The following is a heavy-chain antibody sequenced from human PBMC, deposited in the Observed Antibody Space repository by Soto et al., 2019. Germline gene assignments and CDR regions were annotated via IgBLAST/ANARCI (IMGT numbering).Heavy chain of an antibody. CDR1: GGSVSSNY. Sequence: SGTLSLTCAVSGGSVSSNYWSWVRQPPGKGLEWVWDIYNSGSTNYNPSLKGRVTISRDNSKNKFYLQVNSLTAEDTAVYYCASASERVIFIAVVRTGNSFDIWGQGTMVTVSS. CDR3: ASASERVIFIAVVRTGNSFDI. D-gene: IGHD5-18*01. J-gene: IGHJ5*02. V-gene: IGHV4-59*02. CDR2: IYNSGST.